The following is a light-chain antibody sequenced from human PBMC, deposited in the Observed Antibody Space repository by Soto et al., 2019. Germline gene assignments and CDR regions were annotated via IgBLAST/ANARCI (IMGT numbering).Light chain of an antibody. CDR2: DAS. J-gene: IGKJ1*01. V-gene: IGKV3-20*01. Sequence: EALLTQSPATLSLSPGESATLSCRASQTVSSSYLAWYQQKPGQAPRLLIYDASTRATGIPDRFSGSGSGADFTLTISRLEPDDFAVSSCQHYVTTPPSWTFGQGTKVEIK. CDR3: QHYVTTPPSWT. CDR1: QTVSSSY.